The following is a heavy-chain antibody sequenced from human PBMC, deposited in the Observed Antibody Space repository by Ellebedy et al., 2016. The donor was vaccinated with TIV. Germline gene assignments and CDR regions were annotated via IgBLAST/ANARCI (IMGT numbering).Heavy chain of an antibody. D-gene: IGHD2-2*02. CDR1: GFTFSAHW. CDR3: AQVERVILGSVVPGAIDT. J-gene: IGHJ4*02. V-gene: IGHV3-7*03. CDR2: IKTGGSET. Sequence: GGSLRLSXAASGFTFSAHWMSWVRQAPGKGLEWVANIKTGGSETYYVDSVRGRFTISRDDAKNSLSLQMSSLRAEDTAVYYCAQVERVILGSVVPGAIDTWGQGTLVTV.